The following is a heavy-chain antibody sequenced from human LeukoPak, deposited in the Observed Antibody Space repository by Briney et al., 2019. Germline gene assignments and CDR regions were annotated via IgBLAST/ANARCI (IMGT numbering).Heavy chain of an antibody. D-gene: IGHD2-2*03. J-gene: IGHJ5*02. Sequence: SETLSLTCSVSGASISSTSYYWGWIRQPPGKGLEWIGSIYYSGSTYYSPSLKSRVTISVDTSKNQFSLKLSSVTAADTAVYYCARLLRVGYCSTTTCNWFGPWGQGTLVTVSS. CDR3: ARLLRVGYCSTTTCNWFGP. CDR1: GASISSTSYY. CDR2: IYYSGST. V-gene: IGHV4-39*07.